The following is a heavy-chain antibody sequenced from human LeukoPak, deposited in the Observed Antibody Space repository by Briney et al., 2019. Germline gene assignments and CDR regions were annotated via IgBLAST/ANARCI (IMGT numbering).Heavy chain of an antibody. CDR3: AKVPYSDYGSGRPPFMDV. CDR2: ISSSSTI. Sequence: PGGSLRLSCAASGFTFSSYSMNWVRQAPGKGLEWVSYISSSSTIYYADSVQGRFTISRDNSRNTLYLQMDTLRAEDTAIYYCAKVPYSDYGSGRPPFMDVWGQGTAVAVSS. D-gene: IGHD3-10*01. CDR1: GFTFSSYS. V-gene: IGHV3-48*01. J-gene: IGHJ6*02.